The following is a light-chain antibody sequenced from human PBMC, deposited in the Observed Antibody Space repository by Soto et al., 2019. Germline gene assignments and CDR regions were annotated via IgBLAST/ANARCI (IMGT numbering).Light chain of an antibody. V-gene: IGKV3-20*01. CDR2: GAS. Sequence: EMVLTRSPGTLSLSPGERATLSCRASQSISNSYLAWYQQKPGQAPRLLIYGASSRATGIPDRFSGSGSGTDFTLTISRLEPEDFAVYYCQQYATSRTLGQGTKVEIK. J-gene: IGKJ1*01. CDR1: QSISNSY. CDR3: QQYATSRT.